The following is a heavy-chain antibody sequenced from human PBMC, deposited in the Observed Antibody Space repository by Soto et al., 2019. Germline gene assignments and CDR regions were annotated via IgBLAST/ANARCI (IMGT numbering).Heavy chain of an antibody. Sequence: LETLSLTCAVYGGSFSGYYWSWIRQPPGKGLEWIGEINHSGSTNYNPSLKSRVTISVDTSKNQFSLKLSSVTAADTAVYYCARGTSGERLRYFDWLGTPRAFDIWGQGTMVTVSS. J-gene: IGHJ3*02. CDR1: GGSFSGYY. CDR2: INHSGST. CDR3: ARGTSGERLRYFDWLGTPRAFDI. V-gene: IGHV4-34*01. D-gene: IGHD3-9*01.